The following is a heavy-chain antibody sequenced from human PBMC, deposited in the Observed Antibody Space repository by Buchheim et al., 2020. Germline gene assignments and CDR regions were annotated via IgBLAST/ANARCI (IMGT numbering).Heavy chain of an antibody. V-gene: IGHV4-34*01. CDR2: INHSGST. D-gene: IGHD3-3*01. J-gene: IGHJ5*02. Sequence: QVQLQQWGAGLLKPSETLSLTCAVYGGSFSGYYWSWIRQPPGKGLEWIGEINHSGSTNYNPSLKSRVTISVDTSKNQFSLKLSSVTAADTAVYYCARGGPLRFLEWLRNWFDPWGQGTL. CDR3: ARGGPLRFLEWLRNWFDP. CDR1: GGSFSGYY.